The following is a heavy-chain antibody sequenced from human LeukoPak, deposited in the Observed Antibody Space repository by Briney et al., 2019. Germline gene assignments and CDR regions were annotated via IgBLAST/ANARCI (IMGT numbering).Heavy chain of an antibody. D-gene: IGHD1-26*01. V-gene: IGHV4-59*11. CDR3: ARDQWAEYFDY. J-gene: IGHJ4*02. Sequence: SETLSLTCTVSGGSISSHYWSWIRQPPGKGLEWIGYIYYSGSTNYNPSLKSRVTISVDTSKNQFSLKLSSVTAADTAVYYCARDQWAEYFDYWGQGTLVTVSS. CDR1: GGSISSHY. CDR2: IYYSGST.